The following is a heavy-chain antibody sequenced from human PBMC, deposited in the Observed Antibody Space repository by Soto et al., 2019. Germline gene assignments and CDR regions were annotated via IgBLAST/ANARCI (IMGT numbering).Heavy chain of an antibody. D-gene: IGHD3-10*01. J-gene: IGHJ6*02. Sequence: QVQLVESGGGVVQPGRSLRLSCAASGFTFSSYGMHWVRQAPGKGLEWVAVISYDGSNKYYADSVMGRFTISRDNSKNTLYLQMNSLRAEDTAVYYCAKDQLRGVRGVITYYYGMDVWGQGTTVTVSS. CDR3: AKDQLRGVRGVITYYYGMDV. CDR1: GFTFSSYG. CDR2: ISYDGSNK. V-gene: IGHV3-30*18.